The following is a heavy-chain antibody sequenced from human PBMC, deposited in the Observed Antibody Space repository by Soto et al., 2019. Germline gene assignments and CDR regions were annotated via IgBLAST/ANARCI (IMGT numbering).Heavy chain of an antibody. D-gene: IGHD1-26*01. CDR1: GDSMTKYY. CDR3: ARTVGAAYYFDF. CDR2: IYTSGST. J-gene: IGHJ4*02. Sequence: QVQLQESGPGLVKPSETLSLTCTVSGDSMTKYYWSWIRQPAGRGLEWLGRIYTSGSTNYNPSLKSRVTMQIDTSNKLFSLSLKAVTAAETAVYYCARTVGAAYYFDFWGQGALVTVSS. V-gene: IGHV4-4*07.